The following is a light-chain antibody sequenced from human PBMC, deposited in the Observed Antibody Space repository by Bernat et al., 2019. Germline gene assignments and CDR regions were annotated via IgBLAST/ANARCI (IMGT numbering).Light chain of an antibody. CDR3: QQLNSFPVT. CDR2: GAS. J-gene: IGKJ5*01. V-gene: IGKV1-9*01. Sequence: DIQLTQSPPFLSASVGHRVTITCRASQVIGTYLAWYQQKPGKAPNLLIYGASTLQTGVPSRFSGSGSGTEFTLTIDRLQYEDSASYYCQQLNSFPVTFGQGTRLQI. CDR1: QVIGTY.